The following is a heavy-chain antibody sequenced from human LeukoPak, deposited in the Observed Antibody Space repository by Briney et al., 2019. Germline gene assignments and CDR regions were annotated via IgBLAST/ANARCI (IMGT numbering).Heavy chain of an antibody. Sequence: GGSLRLSCAVSGFTFSRYWMTWVRQAPGKGLEWVANIKVDGSEEYYVDAVKGRFTISRDNAKDSLYLQMNSLRAEDTAVYYCARARRNLRAVAGLYYFDYWGQGTLVTVSS. CDR3: ARARRNLRAVAGLYYFDY. V-gene: IGHV3-7*01. CDR2: IKVDGSEE. CDR1: GFTFSRYW. D-gene: IGHD6-19*01. J-gene: IGHJ4*02.